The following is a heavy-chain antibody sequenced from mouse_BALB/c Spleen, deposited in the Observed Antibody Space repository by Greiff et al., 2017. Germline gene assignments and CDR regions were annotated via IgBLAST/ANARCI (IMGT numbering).Heavy chain of an antibody. J-gene: IGHJ4*01. Sequence: EVKLVESGGGLVKLGGSLKLSCAASGFTFSSYYMSWVRQTPEKRLELVAAINSNGGSTYYPDTVKCRFTISRDNAKNTLYLQMSSLKSEDTAMYYCTTADYYAMDYWGQGTSGTVSS. CDR3: TTADYYAMDY. CDR2: INSNGGST. CDR1: GFTFSSYY. D-gene: IGHD1-2*01. V-gene: IGHV5-6-2*01.